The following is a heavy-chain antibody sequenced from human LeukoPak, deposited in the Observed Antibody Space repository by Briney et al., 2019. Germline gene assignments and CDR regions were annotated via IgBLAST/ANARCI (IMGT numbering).Heavy chain of an antibody. CDR2: ISYDGSNK. V-gene: IGHV3-30*18. Sequence: WGSLRLSCAASGFTFSSYGMHWVRQAPGKGLEWVAVISYDGSNKYYADSVKGRFTISRDNSKNTLYLQMNSLRAEDTAVYYCAKEGYSYGIDYWGQGTLVTVSS. CDR3: AKEGYSYGIDY. CDR1: GFTFSSYG. D-gene: IGHD5-18*01. J-gene: IGHJ4*02.